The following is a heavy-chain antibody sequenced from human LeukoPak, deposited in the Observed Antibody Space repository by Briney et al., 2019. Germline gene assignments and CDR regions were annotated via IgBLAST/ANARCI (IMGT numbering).Heavy chain of an antibody. CDR2: IYYSGST. J-gene: IGHJ4*02. CDR3: ARVGGKVAGDY. V-gene: IGHV4-59*01. Sequence: PSETLSLTCTVSGGSISSYYWSWIRQPPGKGLEWIGYIYYSGSTNYNPSLKSRVTISVDTSKNQFSLKLSSVTAADTAVYYCARVGGKVAGDYWGQGTLVTVSS. D-gene: IGHD6-19*01. CDR1: GGSISSYY.